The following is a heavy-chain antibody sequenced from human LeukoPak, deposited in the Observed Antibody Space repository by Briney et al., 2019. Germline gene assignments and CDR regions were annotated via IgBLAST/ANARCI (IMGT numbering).Heavy chain of an antibody. V-gene: IGHV3-23*01. D-gene: IGHD3-10*01. J-gene: IGHJ6*02. CDR1: GFTFNFYD. CDR2: ISGSGSTT. Sequence: GGSLRLSCAASGFTFNFYDMSWVRQAPGKGPEWVSGISGSGSTTYYADSVKGRFTISRDNSKNTLYLQMNSLRVEDTAVYYCAKSSGSGPYFYGMDVWGHGTTVTVSS. CDR3: AKSSGSGPYFYGMDV.